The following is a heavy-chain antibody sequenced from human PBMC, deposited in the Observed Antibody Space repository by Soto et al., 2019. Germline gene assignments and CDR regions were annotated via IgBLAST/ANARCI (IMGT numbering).Heavy chain of an antibody. J-gene: IGHJ4*02. Sequence: GTLSLTCNVSGDSVSSYFWRWIRQPAGKGLEWIGRIYTSETTNYNPSLKSRVTMSVDTSKNQFSLKVNSVTAADTAVYYCARETAAATYRPFDYWGQGTL. V-gene: IGHV4-4*07. CDR2: IYTSETT. CDR3: ARETAAATYRPFDY. CDR1: GDSVSSYF. D-gene: IGHD3-16*01.